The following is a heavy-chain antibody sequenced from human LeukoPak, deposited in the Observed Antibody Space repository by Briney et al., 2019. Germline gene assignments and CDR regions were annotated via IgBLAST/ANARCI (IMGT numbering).Heavy chain of an antibody. V-gene: IGHV3-30*18. CDR1: GFIFSTYG. CDR3: AKDLNRYVETAMAPGLFDS. J-gene: IGHJ4*02. Sequence: GGSLRLSCAASGFIFSTYGMHWVRQAPGKGLEWVAVISYDGSNKYYADSVKGRFTISRDNSKNTLYLQMNSLRAEDTAVYYCAKDLNRYVETAMAPGLFDSWGQGTLVTVSS. CDR2: ISYDGSNK. D-gene: IGHD5-18*01.